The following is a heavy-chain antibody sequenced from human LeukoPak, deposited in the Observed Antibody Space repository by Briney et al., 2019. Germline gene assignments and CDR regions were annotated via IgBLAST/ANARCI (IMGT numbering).Heavy chain of an antibody. V-gene: IGHV3-30*04. CDR1: GFTFSSYA. CDR3: ARSDSSGYYYIYYYYGMDV. Sequence: PGGSLRLSCAASGFTFSSYAMHWVRQAPGKGLEWVAVISYDGSNKYYADPVKGRFTISRDNSKNTLYLQMNSLRAEDTAVYYCARSDSSGYYYIYYYYGMDVWGQGTTVTVSS. CDR2: ISYDGSNK. J-gene: IGHJ6*02. D-gene: IGHD3-22*01.